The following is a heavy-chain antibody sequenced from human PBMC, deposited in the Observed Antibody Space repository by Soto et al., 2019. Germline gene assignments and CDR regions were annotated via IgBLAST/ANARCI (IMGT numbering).Heavy chain of an antibody. D-gene: IGHD6-19*01. CDR1: GFTFSTYS. Sequence: EVQLVESGGALVQPGGSLRLSCAASGFTFSTYSMNWVRQAPGKGLEWVSSISSSSTIYYADSVKGRFTISRDNVQNSLYVQMHSLRAEDTAVYYCARERGSGWAFDYWGQGTLVTVSS. J-gene: IGHJ4*02. CDR2: ISSSSTI. CDR3: ARERGSGWAFDY. V-gene: IGHV3-48*01.